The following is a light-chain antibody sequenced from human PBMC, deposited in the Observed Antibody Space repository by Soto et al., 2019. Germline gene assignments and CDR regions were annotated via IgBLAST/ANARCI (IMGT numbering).Light chain of an antibody. CDR2: GAS. Sequence: EIVLTQSPGTLSLSPGERATLSCRASQSVSSSYLAWYQQKPGQAPRLLIYGASSRATGIPDRFSGSGSGTDFTLKISRVEAEDVGVYYCMQRIEFPITFGQGTRLEIK. CDR3: MQRIEFPIT. V-gene: IGKV3-20*01. CDR1: QSVSSSY. J-gene: IGKJ5*01.